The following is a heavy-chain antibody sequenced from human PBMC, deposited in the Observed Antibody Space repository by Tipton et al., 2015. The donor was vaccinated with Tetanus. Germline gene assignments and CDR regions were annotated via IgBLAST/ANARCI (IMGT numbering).Heavy chain of an antibody. D-gene: IGHD6-13*01. Sequence: SLTCTVSGDSVSGYYWSWIRQPPGKGLEWIGYVYYTGSTNHNPSLKSRVTISMDRSKNQISLQLTSVTAADTAVYFCAGVTAQRTELYFDHWGQGTLVTVSS. CDR3: AGVTAQRTELYFDH. CDR1: GDSVSGYY. V-gene: IGHV4-59*02. J-gene: IGHJ4*02. CDR2: VYYTGST.